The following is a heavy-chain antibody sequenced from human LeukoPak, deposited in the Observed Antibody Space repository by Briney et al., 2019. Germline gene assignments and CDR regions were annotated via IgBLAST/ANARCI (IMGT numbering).Heavy chain of an antibody. CDR2: IKQDGSEK. CDR1: GFTFSSYW. CDR3: ARGTYGSIIGDAFDI. D-gene: IGHD3-10*01. Sequence: GGSLRLSCAASGFTFSSYWMSWVRQAPGKGLEWVANIKQDGSEKYYVDSVKGRFTISRDNAKNSLYLQMNSLRAEDTAVYYCARGTYGSIIGDAFDIWGQGTMVTVSS. V-gene: IGHV3-7*01. J-gene: IGHJ3*02.